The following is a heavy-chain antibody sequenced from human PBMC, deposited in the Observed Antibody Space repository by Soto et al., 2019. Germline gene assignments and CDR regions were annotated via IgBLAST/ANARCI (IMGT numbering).Heavy chain of an antibody. CDR3: AKTTGDYPLYWYFDL. CDR2: ISYDGSNK. D-gene: IGHD4-17*01. Sequence: QEQLVESGGGVVQPGRSLRLTCAGSGFTFSSYGMHWVRQAPGKGLEWVAIISYDGSNKYYADSAKGRFTISRDNSKNTLYLQMNSLRAEDTAVYYCAKTTGDYPLYWYFDLWGRGTLVTVSS. V-gene: IGHV3-30*18. J-gene: IGHJ2*01. CDR1: GFTFSSYG.